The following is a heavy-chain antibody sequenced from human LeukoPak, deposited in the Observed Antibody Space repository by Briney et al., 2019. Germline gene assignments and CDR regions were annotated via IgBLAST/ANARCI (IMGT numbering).Heavy chain of an antibody. Sequence: GGSVRLSCAASGFTFSSYCMSWVRQAPGKGLVGVANIKQDASEKYYVDSVKGRFTISRDNAKNSLYLQMNYLRAEDTAVYYCAREYGGSYFFDYWGQGTLVTVSS. CDR3: AREYGGSYFFDY. CDR2: IKQDASEK. V-gene: IGHV3-7*01. D-gene: IGHD1-26*01. J-gene: IGHJ4*02. CDR1: GFTFSSYC.